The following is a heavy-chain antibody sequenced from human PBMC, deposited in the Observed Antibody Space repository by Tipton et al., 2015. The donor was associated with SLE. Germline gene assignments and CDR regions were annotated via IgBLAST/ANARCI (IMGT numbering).Heavy chain of an antibody. CDR2: GYYTGSS. V-gene: IGHV4-39*07. CDR1: GASISSSSFC. J-gene: IGHJ3*02. CDR3: ARDPHSSYWDAFAI. Sequence: TLSLTCTVSGASISSSSFCWGWIRQPPGKGLEWIGSGYYTGSSYYNPSLKSRVTMSVDTSKNQFSLKMTSLTAADTAVYYCARDPHSSYWDAFAIWGQGAMVTVSS. D-gene: IGHD6-13*01.